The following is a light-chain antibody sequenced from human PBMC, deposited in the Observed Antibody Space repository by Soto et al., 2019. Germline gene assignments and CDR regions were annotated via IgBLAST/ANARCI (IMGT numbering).Light chain of an antibody. Sequence: QSALTKPASVSGSPGQSITISCTGTSSDVCGYNYVSWYQQHPGKAPKLMIYDVSNRPSGVSNRFSGSKSGNTASLTISGLQAEDEADYYCSSYTSSSTLVVFGGGTKLTVL. CDR1: SSDVCGYNY. V-gene: IGLV2-14*01. CDR3: SSYTSSSTLVV. CDR2: DVS. J-gene: IGLJ2*01.